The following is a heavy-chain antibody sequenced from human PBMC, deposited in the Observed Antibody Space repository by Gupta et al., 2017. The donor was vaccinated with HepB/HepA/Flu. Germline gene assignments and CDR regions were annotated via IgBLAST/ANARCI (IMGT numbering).Heavy chain of an antibody. CDR1: GYTFTSYD. CDR2: MNPNSGNT. V-gene: IGHV1-8*01. CDR3: ARIGGYSSSWDDISYYFDY. Sequence: QVQLVQSGAEVKKPGASVKVSCKASGYTFTSYDINWVRQATGQGLEWMGWMNPNSGNTGYAQKFQGRGTMTRNTSISTAYMELRSLRSEETAVYYGARIGGYSSSWDDISYYFDYWGQGTLVTVSS. D-gene: IGHD6-13*01. J-gene: IGHJ4*02.